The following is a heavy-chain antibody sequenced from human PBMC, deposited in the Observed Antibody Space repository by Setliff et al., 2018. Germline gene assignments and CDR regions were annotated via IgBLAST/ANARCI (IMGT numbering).Heavy chain of an antibody. CDR3: ARGAYGGNPHF. J-gene: IGHJ4*02. V-gene: IGHV1-2*02. CDR1: GYTFSVYY. CDR2: INPNRGDT. D-gene: IGHD4-17*01. Sequence: ASVKVFCKASGYTFSVYYIHWLRQAPGQGLEWMGWINPNRGDTNSAQNFQGRVTMTRDTSISTAYMEMSSLRSDDTAVYFCARGAYGGNPHFWGQGTLVTVSS.